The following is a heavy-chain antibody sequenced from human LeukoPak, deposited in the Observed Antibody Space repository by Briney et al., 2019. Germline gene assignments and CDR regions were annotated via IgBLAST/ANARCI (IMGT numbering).Heavy chain of an antibody. D-gene: IGHD3-3*01. J-gene: IGHJ4*02. Sequence: SETLSLTCTVSGGSIGSYYWSWIRQPAGKGLEWIGRIYTSGSTNYNPSLKSRVTMSVDTSKNQFSLKLSSVTAADTAVYYCARASDDFWSGYYLDTAPVFDYWGQGTLVTVSS. CDR3: ARASDDFWSGYYLDTAPVFDY. CDR1: GGSIGSYY. CDR2: IYTSGST. V-gene: IGHV4-4*07.